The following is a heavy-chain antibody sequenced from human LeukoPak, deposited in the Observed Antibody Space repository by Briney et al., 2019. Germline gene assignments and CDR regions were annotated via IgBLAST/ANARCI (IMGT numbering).Heavy chain of an antibody. J-gene: IGHJ4*02. CDR1: GFTFSSFA. V-gene: IGHV3-23*01. CDR3: AKGGAGYCSSTSCLYYFDY. D-gene: IGHD2-2*01. CDR2: ISGSGDST. Sequence: AGGSLRLSCAASGFTFSSFAMSWVPQAPGKGLEWVSTISGSGDSTYYADSVKGRFTSSRDNSKNTLHLQMNSLRAEDTAVYYCAKGGAGYCSSTSCLYYFDYWGQGTLVTVSS.